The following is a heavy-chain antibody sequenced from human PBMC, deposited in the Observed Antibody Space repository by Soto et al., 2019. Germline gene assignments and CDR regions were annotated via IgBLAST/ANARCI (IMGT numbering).Heavy chain of an antibody. CDR2: INPNSGGT. Sequence: ASVKVSCKASGYTFTGYYMHWVRQAPGQGLEWMGWINPNSGGTNYAQKFQGWVTMTRDTSISTAYMELSRLRSDDTAVYYCARDLLGXCSGGSCYSPLGGAFDIWGQGTMVTVSS. J-gene: IGHJ3*02. D-gene: IGHD2-15*01. V-gene: IGHV1-2*04. CDR1: GYTFTGYY. CDR3: ARDLLGXCSGGSCYSPLGGAFDI.